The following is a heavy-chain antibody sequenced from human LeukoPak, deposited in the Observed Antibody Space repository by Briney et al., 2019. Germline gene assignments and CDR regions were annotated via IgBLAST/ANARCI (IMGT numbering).Heavy chain of an antibody. V-gene: IGHV1-24*01. D-gene: IGHD3-10*01. J-gene: IGHJ4*02. CDR1: GYIVTELP. CDR3: ARQRGEHDY. Sequence: ASVKVSCKVSGYIVTELPLHWVRQAPGKGLEWMGGFDPDEVETTYAQKFQGRVTITADESTSTAYMELSSLRSEDTAVYYCARQRGEHDYWGQGTLVTVSS. CDR2: FDPDEVET.